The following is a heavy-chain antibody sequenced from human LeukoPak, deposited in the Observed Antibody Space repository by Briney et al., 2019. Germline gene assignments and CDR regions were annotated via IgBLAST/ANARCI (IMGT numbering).Heavy chain of an antibody. J-gene: IGHJ5*02. Sequence: KASETLSLTCTVSGGAITSTAYYWVWIRQSPGKGLEWIASINYSGNTYYNPSLQSRVTISVDTSKNQFSLKLSSVTAADTAIYYCARGGYYGSGNDFRFDPWGQGTLVTVSS. V-gene: IGHV4-39*07. CDR3: ARGGYYGSGNDFRFDP. CDR1: GGAITSTAYY. D-gene: IGHD3-10*01. CDR2: INYSGNT.